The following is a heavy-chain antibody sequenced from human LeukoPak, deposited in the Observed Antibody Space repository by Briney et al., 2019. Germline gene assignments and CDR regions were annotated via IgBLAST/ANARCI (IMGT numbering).Heavy chain of an antibody. D-gene: IGHD5-18*01. CDR3: ARANLDTAMVRLSYYYGMDV. Sequence: GGSLRLSCAASGFTFDDYAMHWVRQAPGKGLEWVSGISWNSGSIGYADSVKGRFTISRDNAKNSLYLQMNSLRAEDTALYYCARANLDTAMVRLSYYYGMDVWGQGTTVTVSS. V-gene: IGHV3-9*01. CDR2: ISWNSGSI. CDR1: GFTFDDYA. J-gene: IGHJ6*02.